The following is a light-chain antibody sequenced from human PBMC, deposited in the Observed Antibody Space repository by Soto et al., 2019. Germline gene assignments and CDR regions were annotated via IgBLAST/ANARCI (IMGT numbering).Light chain of an antibody. Sequence: QPVLTQPASGSGFHRQSRSITYTRTSSDVGSYNLASWYQQHPGKAPKLMIYEGSKRPSGVSNRFSGSKSGNTASLTISGLQAEDEADYYCCSYAGTSTSPYVFGTGTQLTVL. CDR1: SSDVGSYNL. CDR3: CSYAGTSTSPYV. CDR2: EGS. J-gene: IGLJ1*01. V-gene: IGLV2-23*01.